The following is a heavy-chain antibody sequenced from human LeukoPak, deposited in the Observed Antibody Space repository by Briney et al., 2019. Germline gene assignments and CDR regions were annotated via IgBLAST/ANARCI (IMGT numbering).Heavy chain of an antibody. D-gene: IGHD3-22*01. CDR2: ISGSGGST. CDR1: GFTFNNYG. V-gene: IGHV3-23*01. J-gene: IGHJ4*02. Sequence: GGSLRLSCAASGFTFNNYGMTWVRQAPGKGLEWVSAISGSGGSTYYADSVKGRFTISRDNSKNTLYLQMNSLRAEDTAVYYCAKEKRERYYYDSSGYYYGYYFDYWGQGTLVTVSS. CDR3: AKEKRERYYYDSSGYYYGYYFDY.